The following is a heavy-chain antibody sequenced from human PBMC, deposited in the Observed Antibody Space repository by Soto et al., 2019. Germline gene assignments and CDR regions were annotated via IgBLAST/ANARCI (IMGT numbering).Heavy chain of an antibody. CDR1: GFTFDDYA. CDR2: ISWNSGSI. Sequence: EVQLVESGGGLVQPGRSLRLSCAASGFTFDDYAMHWFRQAPGKGLEWVSGISWNSGSIGYADSVKGRFTISRDNAKNSLYLQMNSLRAEDTALYYCAKEVVVVAATRGGWFDPWGQGTLVTVSS. D-gene: IGHD2-15*01. CDR3: AKEVVVVAATRGGWFDP. J-gene: IGHJ5*02. V-gene: IGHV3-9*01.